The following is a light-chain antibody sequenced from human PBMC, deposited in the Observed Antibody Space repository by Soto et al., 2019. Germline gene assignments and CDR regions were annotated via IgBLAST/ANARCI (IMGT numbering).Light chain of an antibody. CDR3: QQYYTYPLA. J-gene: IGKJ1*01. CDR1: QPISTY. V-gene: IGKV1-8*01. Sequence: AIRMTQSPSSISAFTGDRVTITCRASQPISTYLAWYQQKPGTAPTLLIYAASTLQCGVPSRFSGSGSGTDFTLTISCLQSEDFATYFCQQYYTYPLAFGQGTKVEIK. CDR2: AAS.